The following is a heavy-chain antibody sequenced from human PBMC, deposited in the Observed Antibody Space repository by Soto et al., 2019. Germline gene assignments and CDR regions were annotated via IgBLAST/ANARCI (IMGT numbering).Heavy chain of an antibody. CDR3: AREGSSGWPLYYYGMDV. D-gene: IGHD6-19*01. J-gene: IGHJ6*02. CDR1: GGTFSSYA. V-gene: IGHV1-69*13. CDR2: IIPIFGTA. Sequence: GASVKVSCKASGGTFSSYAISWVRQAPGQGLEWMGGIIPIFGTANYAQKFQGRVTITADESTSTAYMELSSLRSEDTAVYYCAREGSSGWPLYYYGMDVWGQGTTVTVSS.